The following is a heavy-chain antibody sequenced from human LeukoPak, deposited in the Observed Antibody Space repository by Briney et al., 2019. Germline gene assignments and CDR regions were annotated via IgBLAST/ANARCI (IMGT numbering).Heavy chain of an antibody. CDR1: GYTFTSYD. CDR3: ARDLNWFDP. CDR2: IIPIFGTA. V-gene: IGHV1-69*13. Sequence: ASVKVSCKASGYTFTSYDINWVRQAPGQGLEWMGGIIPIFGTANYAQKFQGRVTITADESTSTAYMELSSLRSEDTAVYYCARDLNWFDPWGQGTLVTVSS. J-gene: IGHJ5*02.